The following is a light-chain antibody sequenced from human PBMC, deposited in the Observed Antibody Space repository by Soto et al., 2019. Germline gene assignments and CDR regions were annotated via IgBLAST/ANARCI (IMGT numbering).Light chain of an antibody. CDR2: AAS. CDR1: QGISNW. J-gene: IGKJ1*01. CDR3: QQAHSFPRT. V-gene: IGKV1-12*01. Sequence: DIQMTQSPSFVSASVGDRVTITCRARQGISNWLAWYQQKPGKAPKLLIYAASSLQSGVPSRFSGSGSVTDFTLTISILQPEYFATYYCQQAHSFPRTFVHGTKVEIK.